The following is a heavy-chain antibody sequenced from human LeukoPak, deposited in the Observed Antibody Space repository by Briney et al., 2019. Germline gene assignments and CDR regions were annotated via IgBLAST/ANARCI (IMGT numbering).Heavy chain of an antibody. CDR1: SGSINSDGYY. CDR3: ARVYRRNGLNFGGFDI. J-gene: IGHJ3*02. D-gene: IGHD5-24*01. Sequence: PSQTLSLTCIVSSGSINSDGYYWSWIRQPAGKGLEWIGRVYSSGSANYSPSLNNRVSISIDTSKNQFSLRLNSVTAADTAVYYCARVYRRNGLNFGGFDIWGQGTMVTVS. V-gene: IGHV4-61*02. CDR2: VYSSGSA.